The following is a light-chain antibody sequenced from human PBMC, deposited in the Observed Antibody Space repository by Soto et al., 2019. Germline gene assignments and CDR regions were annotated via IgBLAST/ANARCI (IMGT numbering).Light chain of an antibody. CDR1: SSDVGGYNY. CDR2: EVS. J-gene: IGLJ2*01. CDR3: SSYAGSNNVV. Sequence: QSALTQPPSASGSPGQSVTISCTGTSSDVGGYNYVSWYQQHPGKAPKLMIYEVSKRPSGVPDRFSGSKSGNKASLTVSGLQAEDEADYYCSSYAGSNNVVFGGGTQLTVL. V-gene: IGLV2-8*01.